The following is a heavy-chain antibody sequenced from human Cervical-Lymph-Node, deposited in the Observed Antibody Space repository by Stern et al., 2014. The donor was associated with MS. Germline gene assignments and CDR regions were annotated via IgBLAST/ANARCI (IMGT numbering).Heavy chain of an antibody. J-gene: IGHJ5*02. CDR3: ASGRADGDCILDH. Sequence: DQLVESGGGVVQPGRSLRLSCAASGFMFRSHAMHWVRQAPGKGLEWVAVISFDGSNKYFADSVKGRFTISRDNSRNTLYLQMNSLRVEDTAVFYCASGRADGDCILDHWGQGTLVTVSS. V-gene: IGHV3-30-3*01. CDR2: ISFDGSNK. D-gene: IGHD2-21*02. CDR1: GFMFRSHA.